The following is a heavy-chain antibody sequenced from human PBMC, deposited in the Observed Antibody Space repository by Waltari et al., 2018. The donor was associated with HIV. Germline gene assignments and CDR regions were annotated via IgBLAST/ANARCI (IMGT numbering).Heavy chain of an antibody. V-gene: IGHV3-66*01. CDR1: GFPAGTNP. CDR3: AREVFYYDNSGHPGWFDP. D-gene: IGHD3-22*01. CDR2: MDSDGTT. Sequence: VRLVASGGALVRPGGALSLPCTAPGFPAGTNPMTWPRQASGKGLVWVSTMDSDGTTVSADSVKGRFSTSRDTSKNILHLLMDSLRVDDTAVYYCAREVFYYDNSGHPGWFDPWGQGTLVAVSS. J-gene: IGHJ5*02.